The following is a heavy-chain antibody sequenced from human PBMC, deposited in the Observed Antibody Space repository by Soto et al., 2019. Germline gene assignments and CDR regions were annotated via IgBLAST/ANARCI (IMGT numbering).Heavy chain of an antibody. CDR3: ASKKLDVPEFFDF. CDR1: GGSISSSSYY. V-gene: IGHV4-39*01. CDR2: ISYSGTT. J-gene: IGHJ4*02. D-gene: IGHD1-7*01. Sequence: SETLSLTCTVSGGSISSSSYYWGWVRQPPGKGLEWIASISYSGTTYYNPSLKNRVTKSIDTSRNQFSLKLTSVTAADTAVYYCASKKLDVPEFFDFWGQGMLVTVSS.